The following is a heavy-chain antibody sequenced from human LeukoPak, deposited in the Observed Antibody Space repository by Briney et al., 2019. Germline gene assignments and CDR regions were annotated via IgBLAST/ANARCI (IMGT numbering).Heavy chain of an antibody. CDR3: ARDPNCSGGSCYSGWFDP. J-gene: IGHJ5*02. CDR2: IDTNTGNP. CDR1: GYTFTSYA. Sequence: ASVKVSCKASGYTFTSYAMNWVRQAPGQGLEWMGWIDTNTGNPTYAQGFTGRFVFSLDTSVSTAYLQISSLKAEDTAVYYCARDPNCSGGSCYSGWFDPWGQGTLVTVSS. D-gene: IGHD2-15*01. V-gene: IGHV7-4-1*02.